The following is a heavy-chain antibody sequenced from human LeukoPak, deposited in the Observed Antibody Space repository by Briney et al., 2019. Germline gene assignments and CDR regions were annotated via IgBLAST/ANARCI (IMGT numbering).Heavy chain of an antibody. D-gene: IGHD5-24*01. CDR3: ARGGRWYFDF. J-gene: IGHJ4*02. Sequence: PGGSLRLSCAASGFTFSNFHMSWVRQTSGEGLEWVATIKPDGTEKYYVDSVKGRFTISRDNTKNSVYLQMNSLRVEDTAIYFCARGGRWYFDFWGQGTLVTVSS. CDR1: GFTFSNFH. CDR2: IKPDGTEK. V-gene: IGHV3-7*01.